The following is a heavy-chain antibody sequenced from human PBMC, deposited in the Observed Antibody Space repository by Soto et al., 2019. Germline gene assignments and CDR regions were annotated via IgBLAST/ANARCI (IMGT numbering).Heavy chain of an antibody. Sequence: SETLSLTCTVSGVSVTNADYYWSWIRQPPGKGLEWIGYTSYTGSAFHNPSLRSRVSISVGTSENQFSLNLTSVTAADTAVYYCASHLSGYSPFDYWGQGALVTVSS. CDR2: TSYTGSA. CDR1: GVSVTNADYY. D-gene: IGHD3-3*01. CDR3: ASHLSGYSPFDY. V-gene: IGHV4-30-4*08. J-gene: IGHJ4*02.